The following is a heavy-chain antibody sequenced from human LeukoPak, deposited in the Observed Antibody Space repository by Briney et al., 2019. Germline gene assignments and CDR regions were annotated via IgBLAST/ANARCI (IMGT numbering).Heavy chain of an antibody. CDR3: ARVPDYGDWFDP. CDR2: ISSSSSTI. Sequence: GGSLRLSCAGSRFTFSGYSMNWVRQAPGKGLEWVSYISSSSSTIYYADSVKGRFTISRDNAKNSLYLQMNSLRDEDTAVYYCARVPDYGDWFDPWGQGTLVTVSS. CDR1: RFTFSGYS. V-gene: IGHV3-48*02. D-gene: IGHD4-17*01. J-gene: IGHJ5*02.